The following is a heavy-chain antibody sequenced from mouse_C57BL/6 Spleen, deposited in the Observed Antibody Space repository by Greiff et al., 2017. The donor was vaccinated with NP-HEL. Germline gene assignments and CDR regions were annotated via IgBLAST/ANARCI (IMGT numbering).Heavy chain of an antibody. CDR3: ARERGRGYAMDY. J-gene: IGHJ4*01. V-gene: IGHV5-4*01. CDR2: ISDGGSYT. CDR1: GFTFSSYA. Sequence: EVMLVESGGGLVKPGGSLKLSCAASGFTFSSYAMSWVRQTPEKRLEWVATISDGGSYTYYPDNVKGRFTISRDNAKNNLYLQMSHLKSEDTAMYYCARERGRGYAMDYWGQGTSVTVSS. D-gene: IGHD3-3*01.